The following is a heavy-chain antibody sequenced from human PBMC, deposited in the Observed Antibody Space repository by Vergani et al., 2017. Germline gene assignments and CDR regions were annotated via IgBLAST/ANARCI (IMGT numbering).Heavy chain of an antibody. D-gene: IGHD6-6*01. CDR3: ARGPSSSSDYYYYMDV. CDR2: IIPIFGTA. J-gene: IGHJ6*03. V-gene: IGHV1-69*01. Sequence: QVQLVQSGAEVKKPGSSVKVSCKASGVTFSSYAISWVRQAPGQGLEWMGGIIPIFGTANYAQKFQGRVTITADESTSTAYMELSSLRSEDTAVYYCARGPSSSSDYYYYMDVWGKGTTVTVSS. CDR1: GVTFSSYA.